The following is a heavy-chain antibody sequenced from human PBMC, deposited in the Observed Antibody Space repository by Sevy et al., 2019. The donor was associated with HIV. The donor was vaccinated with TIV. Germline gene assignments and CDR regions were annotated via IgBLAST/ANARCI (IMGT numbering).Heavy chain of an antibody. CDR3: ARGKPGYSSSWYSAGGDY. Sequence: GGSLRLSCAASGFTFSSYDMHWVRQATGKGLEWVSAIGTAGDTYYPGSVKGRFTISRENAKNSLYLQMNSLRAGDTAVYYCARGKPGYSSSWYSAGGDYLGQGTLVTVSS. V-gene: IGHV3-13*01. D-gene: IGHD6-13*01. CDR2: IGTAGDT. J-gene: IGHJ4*02. CDR1: GFTFSSYD.